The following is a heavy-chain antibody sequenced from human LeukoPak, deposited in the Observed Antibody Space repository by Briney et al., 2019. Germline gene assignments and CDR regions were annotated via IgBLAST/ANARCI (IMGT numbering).Heavy chain of an antibody. D-gene: IGHD3-3*01. J-gene: IGHJ6*03. CDR3: ARAQPLRKKYYMDV. V-gene: IGHV4-38-2*01. CDR1: GYSISSGYY. Sequence: SETLSLTCAVSGYSISSGYYWGWIRQPPGKGPEWIGSIYHSGSTYYNPSLKSRVTISVDTSKNQFSLKLSSVTAADTAVYYCARAQPLRKKYYMDVWGKGTTVTVSS. CDR2: IYHSGST.